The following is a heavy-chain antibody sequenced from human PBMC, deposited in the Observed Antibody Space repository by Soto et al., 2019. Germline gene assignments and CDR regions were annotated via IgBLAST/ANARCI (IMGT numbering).Heavy chain of an antibody. J-gene: IGHJ4*02. Sequence: QVQLVQSGAEVKKPGASVKVSCKASGYTFTSYAMHWVRQAPGQRLEWMGWINAGNGNTKYSQKFQGRVTITRDTSASTAYMELSSLRSEDTAVYYCAKDRDRLRYGDYHFDYWGQGTLVTVSS. D-gene: IGHD4-17*01. CDR2: INAGNGNT. CDR1: GYTFTSYA. V-gene: IGHV1-3*01. CDR3: AKDRDRLRYGDYHFDY.